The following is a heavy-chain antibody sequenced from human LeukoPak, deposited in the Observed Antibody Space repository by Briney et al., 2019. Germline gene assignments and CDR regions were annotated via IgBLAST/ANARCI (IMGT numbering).Heavy chain of an antibody. CDR1: GFTFGDYA. Sequence: GGSLRLSCTASGFTFGDYAMSWVRQAPGKGLEWVGFIRSKAYGGTTEYAASVQGRFTISRDDSKSIAYLQMNSLKTEDTAVYYCTREPQSTYHYGSGSPVEDYWGQGTLVTVSS. CDR3: TREPQSTYHYGSGSPVEDY. V-gene: IGHV3-49*04. J-gene: IGHJ4*02. D-gene: IGHD3-10*01. CDR2: IRSKAYGGTT.